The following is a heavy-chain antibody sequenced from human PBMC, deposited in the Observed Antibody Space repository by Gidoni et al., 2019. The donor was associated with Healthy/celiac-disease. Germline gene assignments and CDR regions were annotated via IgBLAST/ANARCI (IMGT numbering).Heavy chain of an antibody. J-gene: IGHJ6*02. V-gene: IGHV1-69*04. Sequence: VQLVQSGAEVKKPGSSVKVSCQASGGPFSSDAISWVRQAPGQGLEWIGRINPIFGIANYAQKFQGRVTITADKSTSTAYMELSSLRSEDTAVYYCARQELVVTPFYYYGMDVWGQGTTVTVSS. CDR1: GGPFSSDA. D-gene: IGHD2-15*01. CDR3: ARQELVVTPFYYYGMDV. CDR2: INPIFGIA.